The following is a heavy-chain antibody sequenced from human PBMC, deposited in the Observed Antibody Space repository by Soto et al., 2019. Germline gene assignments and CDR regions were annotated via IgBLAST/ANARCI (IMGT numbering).Heavy chain of an antibody. Sequence: GGSLRLSCAASGFIFSSYAMHWVRQAPGKGLEYVSAISSNGDSTYYANSVKGRFTISRDNSKNTLYLQMGSLRADDMAVYYCDRDHIGYDRWGQGT. V-gene: IGHV3-64*01. CDR3: DRDHIGYDR. D-gene: IGHD5-12*01. CDR1: GFIFSSYA. J-gene: IGHJ4*02. CDR2: ISSNGDST.